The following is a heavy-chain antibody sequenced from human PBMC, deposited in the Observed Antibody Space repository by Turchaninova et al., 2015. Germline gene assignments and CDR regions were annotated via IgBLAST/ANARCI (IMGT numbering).Heavy chain of an antibody. V-gene: IGHV4-39*01. D-gene: IGHD3-3*01. Sequence: QLQLQESGPGLVKPSETLSLTCTVSGGAISSSSSYWGWIRQPQGKGLEWIGGIYSSGSTYYNPSLKSRVTISVDTSKNQFSLKLSSVTAADTAVYYCARLRNSPRLYYDFWSGYSAINWFDPWGQGTLVTVSS. CDR1: GGAISSSSSY. CDR2: IYSSGST. J-gene: IGHJ5*02. CDR3: ARLRNSPRLYYDFWSGYSAINWFDP.